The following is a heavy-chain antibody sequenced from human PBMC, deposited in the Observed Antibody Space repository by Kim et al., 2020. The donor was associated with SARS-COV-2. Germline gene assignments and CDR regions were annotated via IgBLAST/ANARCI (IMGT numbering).Heavy chain of an antibody. Sequence: GGSLRLSCAASGFTFSNYWMHWVRQAPGKGPMWLLRINNDGTTTYIADSVKGRFTISRDNAKNTLYLQMNSLRAEDTALYYCTREGRSRHHDYWGQGTLVTVSS. CDR1: GFTFSNYW. V-gene: IGHV3-74*01. CDR2: INNDGTTT. CDR3: TREGRSRHHDY. J-gene: IGHJ4*02.